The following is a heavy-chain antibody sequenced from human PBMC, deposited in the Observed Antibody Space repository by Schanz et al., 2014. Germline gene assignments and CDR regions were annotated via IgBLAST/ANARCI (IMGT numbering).Heavy chain of an antibody. J-gene: IGHJ5*02. CDR1: GYTFTDYS. Sequence: QVQLVQSGAEVRKPGASVKVSCRASGYTFTDYSIHWLRQAPGQGLELMGWIDPNSGGTFYKEKFQGRVTMSRDTSISTAYMELSRLGSDDTAIYYCAREICSGTRCGQRYDPWGQGTLVTVSS. V-gene: IGHV1-2*02. CDR3: AREICSGTRCGQRYDP. CDR2: IDPNSGGT. D-gene: IGHD2-2*01.